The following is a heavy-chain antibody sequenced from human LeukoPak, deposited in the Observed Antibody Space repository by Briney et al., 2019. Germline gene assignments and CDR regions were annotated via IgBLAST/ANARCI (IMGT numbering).Heavy chain of an antibody. Sequence: GGSLTLSCAASGFTFSSYWMSWVRQAPGKGLEWVANIKQDGSEKYYVDSVKGRFTISRDNAKNSLYLQMNNLRAGDTAVYYCAREEGNCSSTSCYLLDYWGQGTQVTVSS. CDR2: IKQDGSEK. J-gene: IGHJ4*02. CDR1: GFTFSSYW. CDR3: AREEGNCSSTSCYLLDY. V-gene: IGHV3-7*01. D-gene: IGHD2-2*01.